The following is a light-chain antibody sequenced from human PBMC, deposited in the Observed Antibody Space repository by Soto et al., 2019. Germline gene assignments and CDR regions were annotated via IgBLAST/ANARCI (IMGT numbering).Light chain of an antibody. CDR3: SSYTSSSFYV. Sequence: QCVLTQPASVSGSAGEAITISCTGTSSDVGGYNYVSWYQQHPGKAPKLMIYDVSNRPSGVSNRFSGSKSGNTASLTISGLQAEGEADYYCSSYTSSSFYVFGTGTKVTVL. V-gene: IGLV2-14*03. CDR2: DVS. CDR1: SSDVGGYNY. J-gene: IGLJ1*01.